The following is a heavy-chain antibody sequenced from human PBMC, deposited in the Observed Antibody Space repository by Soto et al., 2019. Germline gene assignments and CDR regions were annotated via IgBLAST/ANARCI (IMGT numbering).Heavy chain of an antibody. J-gene: IGHJ4*02. CDR2: ISYDGSNK. Sequence: GGSLRLSCAASGFTFTNYAIHWVRQAPGKGLEWVAVISYDGSNKYYADSVKGRITISRDNSKNMVYLQMQSLRAEDTAVYYCARLGRGMVTDYWGQGTLVTAPQ. V-gene: IGHV3-30-3*01. CDR1: GFTFTNYA. CDR3: ARLGRGMVTDY. D-gene: IGHD5-18*01.